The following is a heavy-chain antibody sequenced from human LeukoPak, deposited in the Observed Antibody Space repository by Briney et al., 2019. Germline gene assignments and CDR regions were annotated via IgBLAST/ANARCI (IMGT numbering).Heavy chain of an antibody. Sequence: PGGSLRLSCAASGFTLSIHAMTWVRQAPGKGLEWVSGVDSRGVTTEYADSVKGRFTISRDNSKNTLYLQMHSLRAEDTALYYCAKMDGMGVTDNPDYWGQGTLVIVSS. CDR1: GFTLSIHA. CDR2: VDSRGVTT. V-gene: IGHV3-23*01. CDR3: AKMDGMGVTDNPDY. D-gene: IGHD2-21*02. J-gene: IGHJ4*02.